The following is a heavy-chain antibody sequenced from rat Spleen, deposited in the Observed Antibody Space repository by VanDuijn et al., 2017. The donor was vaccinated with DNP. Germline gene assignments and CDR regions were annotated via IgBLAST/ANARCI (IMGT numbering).Heavy chain of an antibody. CDR3: ARGSTSIYWYFDF. CDR2: ITSSGGST. Sequence: EVHLVESGGGLVQPGRSLRLSCAASGFTFNNYWMTWIRQVPGKGLEWVASITSSGGSTYYPDSVKGRFTISRDNAKNTLYLQMNSLKSEDTATYYCARGSTSIYWYFDFWGPGTMVTVSS. CDR1: GFTFNNYW. D-gene: IGHD3-1*01. V-gene: IGHV5-31*01. J-gene: IGHJ1*01.